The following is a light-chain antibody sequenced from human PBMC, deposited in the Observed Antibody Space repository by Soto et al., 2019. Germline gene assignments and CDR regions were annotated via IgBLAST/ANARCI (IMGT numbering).Light chain of an antibody. CDR1: QNISIY. J-gene: IGKJ3*01. CDR2: TAS. CDR3: QQSYSTLVT. V-gene: IGKV1-39*01. Sequence: DIQMTQSPSSLSASVGDRVTISCRASQNISIYLNWYQQKPWKAPKLLIYTASSLEGGVPSRISGSGSGTDFTLTISSLQPEDSATYYCQQSYSTLVTFGPGTKVDVK.